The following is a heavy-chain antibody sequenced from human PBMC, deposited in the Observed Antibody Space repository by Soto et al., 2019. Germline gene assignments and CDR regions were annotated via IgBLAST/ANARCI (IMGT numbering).Heavy chain of an antibody. CDR2: VYYSGTT. CDR1: GGSVSNKTYY. CDR3: ARTTAVPNTLRSRYFFDY. V-gene: IGHV4-61*01. J-gene: IGHJ4*02. D-gene: IGHD4-17*01. Sequence: QVQLQESGPGLLKPSETLSLTCSVSGGSVSNKTYYWSWIRQPPGKILEWIGYVYYSGTTNYNPSRKSRVTISVDLSKNQFSLRLSSVTTADTALYYCARTTAVPNTLRSRYFFDYWGQGTLVTVSS.